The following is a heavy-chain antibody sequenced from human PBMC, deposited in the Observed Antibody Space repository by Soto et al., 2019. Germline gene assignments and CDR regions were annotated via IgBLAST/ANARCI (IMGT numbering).Heavy chain of an antibody. J-gene: IGHJ6*02. D-gene: IGHD5-18*01. Sequence: SQTLSLTCAVYGGSFSGYYWSWIRQPPGKGLEWIGEINHSGSTNYNPSLKSRVTISVDTSKNQFSLKLSSVTAADTAVYYCAQTAMVPYYYYGMDVWGQGTTVTVSS. CDR3: AQTAMVPYYYYGMDV. CDR1: GGSFSGYY. CDR2: INHSGST. V-gene: IGHV4-34*01.